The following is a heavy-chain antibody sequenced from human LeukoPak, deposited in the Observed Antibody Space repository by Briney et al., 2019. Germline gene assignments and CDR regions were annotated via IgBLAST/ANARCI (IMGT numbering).Heavy chain of an antibody. CDR2: IYTSGST. CDR1: GGSISSGSYY. V-gene: IGHV4-61*02. J-gene: IGHJ4*02. Sequence: SQTLSLTCTVSGGSISSGSYYWSWIRQPAGKGLEWIGRIYTSGSTNYNPSLKSRVTISVDTSKNQFSLKLSSVTAADTAVYYCAGSGYSAYYFDYWGQGTLVTVSS. CDR3: AGSGYSAYYFDY. D-gene: IGHD3-3*01.